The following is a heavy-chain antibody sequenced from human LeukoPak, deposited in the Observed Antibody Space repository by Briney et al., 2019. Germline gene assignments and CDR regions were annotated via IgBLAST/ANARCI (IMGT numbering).Heavy chain of an antibody. V-gene: IGHV1-46*01. J-gene: IGHJ4*02. D-gene: IGHD6-19*01. Sequence: ASVKVSCKSSGYTFTTYYVHWVRQAPGQGLEWMGIINPSGGRTTYAQKLRGRLTMTRDMSTSTVYIELSSLRSEDTAVYCCARIIAVAGEMNDYWGQGTLVTVSS. CDR1: GYTFTTYY. CDR3: ARIIAVAGEMNDY. CDR2: INPSGGRT.